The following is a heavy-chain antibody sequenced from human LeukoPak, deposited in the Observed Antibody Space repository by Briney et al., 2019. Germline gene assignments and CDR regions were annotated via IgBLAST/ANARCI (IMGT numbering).Heavy chain of an antibody. CDR1: GGSISSYY. D-gene: IGHD3-22*01. J-gene: IGHJ5*02. V-gene: IGHV4-59*01. Sequence: SETLSLTCTVSGGSISSYYWSWLRQPPGKGLEWIGYIYYSGSTNYNPSLKSRVTISVDTSKNQFSLKLSSVTAADTAVYYCARETYYYDSSGTGWFDPWGQGTLVTVSS. CDR2: IYYSGST. CDR3: ARETYYYDSSGTGWFDP.